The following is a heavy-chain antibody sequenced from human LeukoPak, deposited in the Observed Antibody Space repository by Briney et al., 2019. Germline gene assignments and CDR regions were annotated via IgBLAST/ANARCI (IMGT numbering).Heavy chain of an antibody. Sequence: GGSLRLSCAASGFTFSSHGMHWVRQAPGKGLEWVAFIRYDGSNKYYADSVKGRFTISRDNSKNTLYLQMNSLKAEDTAVYYCAKDPSFRPGYFDYWGQGTLVTVSS. CDR2: IRYDGSNK. CDR1: GFTFSSHG. CDR3: AKDPSFRPGYFDY. V-gene: IGHV3-30*02. J-gene: IGHJ4*02.